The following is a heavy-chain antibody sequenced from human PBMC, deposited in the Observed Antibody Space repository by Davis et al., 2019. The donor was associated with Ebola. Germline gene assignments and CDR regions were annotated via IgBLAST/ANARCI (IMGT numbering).Heavy chain of an antibody. CDR2: IDPSDSYT. V-gene: IGHV5-10-1*01. Sequence: GESLKISCKGSGYSFTSYWISWVRQMPGKGLEWMGRIDPSDSYTNYSPSFQGHVTISADKSISTAYLQWSSLKASDTAMYYCARLPALAAHGGFFDIWGQGTVVTVSS. CDR3: ARLPALAAHGGFFDI. J-gene: IGHJ3*02. D-gene: IGHD1-1*01. CDR1: GYSFTSYW.